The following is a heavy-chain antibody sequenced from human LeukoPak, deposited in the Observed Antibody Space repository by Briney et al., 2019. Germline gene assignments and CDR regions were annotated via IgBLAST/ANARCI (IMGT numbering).Heavy chain of an antibody. CDR2: MNPNSGNT. D-gene: IGHD3-3*01. Sequence: ASVTVSCKASGYTFTSYDINWVRQATGQGLEWMGWMNPNSGNTGYAQKFQGRVTMTRNTSISTAYTELSSLRSEDTAVYYCARASFDFWSGYENWFDPWGQGTLVTVSS. V-gene: IGHV1-8*01. CDR1: GYTFTSYD. CDR3: ARASFDFWSGYENWFDP. J-gene: IGHJ5*02.